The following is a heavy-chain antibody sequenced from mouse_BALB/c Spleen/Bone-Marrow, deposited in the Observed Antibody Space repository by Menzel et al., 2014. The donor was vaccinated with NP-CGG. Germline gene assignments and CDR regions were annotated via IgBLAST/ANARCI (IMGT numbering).Heavy chain of an antibody. Sequence: VQLQQSGAELVKPGASVKFSCTASGFNIKDTYMHWVQQRPEQGLEWIGRIDPANGNIKYYPKFQGKVTITADTSSNTAYLQLSSRTYEAPAVYSCASSEGEGCPAFWGQGTLVTVSA. V-gene: IGHV14-3*02. CDR1: GFNIKDTY. CDR3: ASSEGEGCPAF. D-gene: IGHD3-1*01. CDR2: IDPANGNI. J-gene: IGHJ3*01.